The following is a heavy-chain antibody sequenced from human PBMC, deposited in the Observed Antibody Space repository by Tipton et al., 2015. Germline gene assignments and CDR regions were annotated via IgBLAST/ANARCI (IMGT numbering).Heavy chain of an antibody. Sequence: TLSLTCTVSGGSISSYYWNWIRQSPGKGLEWIGYIYSSATTSYSSALRSRVTISVDTSKNQFSLNLRSVTAADTAMYYCARDAGIVAAPSRYFHYWGQGTLVTVSS. CDR2: IYSSATT. D-gene: IGHD2-15*01. J-gene: IGHJ1*01. CDR1: GGSISSYY. CDR3: ARDAGIVAAPSRYFHY. V-gene: IGHV4-59*01.